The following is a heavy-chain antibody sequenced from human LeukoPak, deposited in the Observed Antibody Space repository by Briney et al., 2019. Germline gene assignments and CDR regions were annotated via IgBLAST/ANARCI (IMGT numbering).Heavy chain of an antibody. J-gene: IGHJ4*02. D-gene: IGHD2-15*01. CDR3: ASILGYCSGGSCFLDY. Sequence: SVKVSCKASGGTFSSYAISWVRQAPGQGLEWMGGIIPIFGTANYAQKFQGRVTITADKSTCTAYMELSSLRSEDTAVYYCASILGYCSGGSCFLDYWGQGTLVTVSS. CDR2: IIPIFGTA. V-gene: IGHV1-69*06. CDR1: GGTFSSYA.